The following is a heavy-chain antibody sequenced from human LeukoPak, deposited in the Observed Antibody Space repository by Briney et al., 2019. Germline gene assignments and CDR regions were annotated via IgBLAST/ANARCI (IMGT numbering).Heavy chain of an antibody. Sequence: SGPALVNPTQTLTLTCTFSGFSLNTSGMSVSWSRQPPGKALEWLALIDWDDDEYYSTSLKTRLTISKDTSKNQVILTMTNMDPVDTATYYCARSPMGAAQFDYWGQGTQVTVSS. CDR3: ARSPMGAAQFDY. D-gene: IGHD1-26*01. J-gene: IGHJ4*02. CDR2: IDWDDDE. CDR1: GFSLNTSGMS. V-gene: IGHV2-70*01.